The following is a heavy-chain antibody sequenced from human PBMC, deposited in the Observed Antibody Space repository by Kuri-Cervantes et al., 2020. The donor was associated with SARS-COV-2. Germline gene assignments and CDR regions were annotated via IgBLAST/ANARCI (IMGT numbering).Heavy chain of an antibody. V-gene: IGHV4-59*01. CDR2: IYYSGST. CDR1: GGSISSYY. CDR3: ARGWDYGSGSYYPRGDYGTDV. D-gene: IGHD3-10*01. Sequence: GSLRLSCTASGGSISSYYWSWIRQPPGKGLEWIGYIYYSGSTNYNPSLKSRVTISVDTSKNQFSLKLSSVTAADTAVYYCARGWDYGSGSYYPRGDYGTDVWGQGTTVTVSS. J-gene: IGHJ6*02.